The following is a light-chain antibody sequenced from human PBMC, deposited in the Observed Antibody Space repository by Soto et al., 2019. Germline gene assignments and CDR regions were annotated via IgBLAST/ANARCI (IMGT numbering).Light chain of an antibody. CDR3: QQDYNYPLLT. J-gene: IGKJ4*01. CDR1: QPTSNW. V-gene: IGKV1-12*01. Sequence: DIQMTQSPSTVSASVGDRVTITCRASQPTSNWLAWYQQKPGKAPKLLIHSASSLQSGVPSRFSGGGFGTEFTLTFNDLQPDDFATYYCQQDYNYPLLTFGGGTKVESK. CDR2: SAS.